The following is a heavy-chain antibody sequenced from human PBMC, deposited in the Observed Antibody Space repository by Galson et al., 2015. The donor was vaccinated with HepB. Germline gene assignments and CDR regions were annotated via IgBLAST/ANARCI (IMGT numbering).Heavy chain of an antibody. V-gene: IGHV1-18*01. CDR3: ARDLFRLNTAMDGRYFDY. Sequence: SVKVSCKASGYTFTSYGISWVRQAPGQGLEWMGWISAYNGNTNYAQKLQGRVTMTTDTSTSTAYMELRSLRSDDTAVYYCARDLFRLNTAMDGRYFDYWGQGTLVTVSS. CDR1: GYTFTSYG. CDR2: ISAYNGNT. D-gene: IGHD5-18*01. J-gene: IGHJ4*02.